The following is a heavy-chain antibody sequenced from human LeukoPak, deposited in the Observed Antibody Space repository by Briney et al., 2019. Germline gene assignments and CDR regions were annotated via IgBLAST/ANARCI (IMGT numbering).Heavy chain of an antibody. CDR1: GNSISSGYY. D-gene: IGHD3-10*01. CDR2: VYHSGST. CDR3: ARVIHGSGTPDYYMDV. J-gene: IGHJ6*03. Sequence: SSETLSLTCTVSGNSISSGYYWGWIRQPPGKGLEWIGRVYHSGSTSYNPSLKSRVTMSVDTSKSQFSLKLSSVTAADTAVYYCARVIHGSGTPDYYMDVWGKGTTVTISS. V-gene: IGHV4-38-2*02.